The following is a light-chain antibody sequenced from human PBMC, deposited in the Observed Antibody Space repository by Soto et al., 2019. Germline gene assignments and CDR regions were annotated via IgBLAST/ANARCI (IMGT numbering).Light chain of an antibody. J-gene: IGKJ2*01. V-gene: IGKV1-5*03. CDR3: QQYNSYPYT. Sequence: DIQLTQSPASLSASVGDRVTITCRASQSISDWLAWYQQTPGKAPKLLIYKASSLQSGVPSRFSGSGSGTEFPLTIGSLQPDDFATFYCQQYNSYPYTFGQGTKLEIK. CDR2: KAS. CDR1: QSISDW.